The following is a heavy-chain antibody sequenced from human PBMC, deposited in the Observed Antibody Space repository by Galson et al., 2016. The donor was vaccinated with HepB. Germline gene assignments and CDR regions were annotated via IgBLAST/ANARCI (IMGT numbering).Heavy chain of an antibody. Sequence: LSLTCTVSGGSVSSGSYYWRWIRQPPGKGLEWIGYIYYSGNTNYNPSLKSRVTISIDTSNNQFSLKLSSVTAADTAVYYCARVARGPWLQLHLRSGGAFDMGGQGKMVTVSS. CDR2: IYYSGNT. CDR1: GGSVSSGSYY. J-gene: IGHJ3*02. CDR3: ARVARGPWLQLHLRSGGAFDM. D-gene: IGHD5-18*01. V-gene: IGHV4-61*01.